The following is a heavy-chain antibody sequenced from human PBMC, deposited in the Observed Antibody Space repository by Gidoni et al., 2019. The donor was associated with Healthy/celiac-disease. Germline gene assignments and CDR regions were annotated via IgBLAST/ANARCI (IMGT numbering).Heavy chain of an antibody. D-gene: IGHD6-19*01. CDR2: ISSSSSYI. J-gene: IGHJ6*02. CDR1: GFTFSSYS. CDR3: ARDEDEGGWYLGGMDV. V-gene: IGHV3-21*01. Sequence: EVQLVESGGGLVKPGGSLRLSCAASGFTFSSYSMNWVRQAPGKGLEWASSISSSSSYIYYADSVKGRFTISRDNAKNSLYLQMNSLRAEDTAVYYCARDEDEGGWYLGGMDVWGQGTTVTVSS.